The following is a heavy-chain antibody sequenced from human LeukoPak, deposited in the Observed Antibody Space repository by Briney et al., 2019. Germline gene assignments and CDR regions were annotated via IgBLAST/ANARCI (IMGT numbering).Heavy chain of an antibody. CDR1: GGSISSGSYY. V-gene: IGHV4-61*02. D-gene: IGHD2-2*01. CDR2: IYTSGST. J-gene: IGHJ5*02. Sequence: SETLSLTCTVSGGSISSGSYYWSWIRQPAGKGLEWIGRIYTSGSTNYNPSLKSRVTISVDTSKNQFSLKLCSVTAADTAVYYCARGLGYCSSTSCLNWFDPWGQGTLVTVSS. CDR3: ARGLGYCSSTSCLNWFDP.